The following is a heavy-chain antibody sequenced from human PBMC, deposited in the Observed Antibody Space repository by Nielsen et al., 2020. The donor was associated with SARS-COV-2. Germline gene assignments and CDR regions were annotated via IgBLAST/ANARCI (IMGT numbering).Heavy chain of an antibody. CDR1: GGSISSYY. CDR2: INHSGST. D-gene: IGHD2-15*01. Sequence: GSLRLSCTVSGGSISSYYWSWIRQPPGKGLEWIGEINHSGSTNYNPSLKSRVTISVDTSKNQFSLKLSSVTAADTAVYYCARGARSGHYYFDYWGQGTLVTVSS. J-gene: IGHJ4*02. CDR3: ARGARSGHYYFDY. V-gene: IGHV4-34*01.